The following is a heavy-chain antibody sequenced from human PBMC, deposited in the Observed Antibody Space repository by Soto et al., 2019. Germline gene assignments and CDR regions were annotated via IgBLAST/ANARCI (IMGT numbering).Heavy chain of an antibody. Sequence: QVQLRESGSGLVKPLETLSLTCGVSGGSLSDATYSWNWIRQPPGKGLEWIGYIFPSGTTYYNPSLKSRVTISIDVSKNQFSLSLRSFTAADTAVYYCAGSREFDYWSQGTLVSVSS. CDR2: IFPSGTT. CDR1: GGSLSDATYS. CDR3: AGSREFDY. V-gene: IGHV4-30-2*01. J-gene: IGHJ4*02.